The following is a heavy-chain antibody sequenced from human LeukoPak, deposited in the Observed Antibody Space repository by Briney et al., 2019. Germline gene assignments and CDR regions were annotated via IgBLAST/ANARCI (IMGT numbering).Heavy chain of an antibody. V-gene: IGHV1-2*02. CDR2: INPNSGGT. CDR1: GYTFTNYY. CDR3: ARDHGLAAAGTKPDY. D-gene: IGHD6-13*01. Sequence: ASVKVSCKASGYTFTNYYMHWVRQAPGQGLEWMGWINPNSGGTNYAQKFQGRVTMTRDASISTAYMELSRMRSDDTAVYYCARDHGLAAAGTKPDYWGQGTLVTVSS. J-gene: IGHJ4*02.